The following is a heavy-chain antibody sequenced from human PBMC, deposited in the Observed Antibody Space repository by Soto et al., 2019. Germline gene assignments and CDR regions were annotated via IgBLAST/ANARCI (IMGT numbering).Heavy chain of an antibody. Sequence: GPLRLSCAASGFIFGTYTMNWVRQAPGKGLEWVSSISNSGTYVTYADTVKGRFTISRDNDKNSLFLQMNSLRADDTAVYYCATARAQWLEGSRADYWGQGTLVTVSS. V-gene: IGHV3-21*06. CDR3: ATARAQWLEGSRADY. CDR1: GFIFGTYT. CDR2: ISNSGTYV. D-gene: IGHD6-19*01. J-gene: IGHJ4*02.